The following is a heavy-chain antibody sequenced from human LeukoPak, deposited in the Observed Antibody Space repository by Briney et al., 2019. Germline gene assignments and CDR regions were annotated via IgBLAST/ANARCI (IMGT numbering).Heavy chain of an antibody. CDR2: IYTSGSA. J-gene: IGHJ5*02. CDR1: AGSISSGSYY. V-gene: IGHV4-61*02. Sequence: SQTLSLTCTVSAGSISSGSYYWSWIRQPAGKGLEWIGRIYTSGSANYNPSLKSRVTISADTSKNQFFLKLNSVTAADTAVYYCARGIGSSSSNWFDPWGQGTLVTVSS. D-gene: IGHD6-13*01. CDR3: ARGIGSSSSNWFDP.